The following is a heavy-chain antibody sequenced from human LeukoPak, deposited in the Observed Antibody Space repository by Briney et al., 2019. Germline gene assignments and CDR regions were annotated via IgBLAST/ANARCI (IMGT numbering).Heavy chain of an antibody. CDR2: IYYSGST. J-gene: IGHJ4*02. CDR1: GGSISSYY. Sequence: SETLSLTCTVSGGSISSYYWSWIRQPPGKGLEWIGYIYYSGSTYYNPSLKSRVTISVDTSKNQFSLKLSSVTAADTAVYYCARVKEMYYYDSSGYLDYWGQGTLVTVSS. V-gene: IGHV4-59*08. CDR3: ARVKEMYYYDSSGYLDY. D-gene: IGHD3-22*01.